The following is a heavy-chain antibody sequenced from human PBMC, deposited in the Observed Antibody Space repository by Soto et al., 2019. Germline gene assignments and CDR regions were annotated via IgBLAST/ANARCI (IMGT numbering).Heavy chain of an antibody. CDR2: IYHSGST. J-gene: IGHJ5*02. CDR3: ARDERDYDSSGYYYWFDP. D-gene: IGHD3-22*01. V-gene: IGHV4-30-2*01. CDR1: GGSISSGGYS. Sequence: PSETLSLTCAVSGGSISSGGYSWSWIRQPPGKGLEWIGYIYHSGSTCYNPSLKSRVTISVDRSKNQFSLKLSSVTAADTAVYYCARDERDYDSSGYYYWFDPWGQGTLVTVSS.